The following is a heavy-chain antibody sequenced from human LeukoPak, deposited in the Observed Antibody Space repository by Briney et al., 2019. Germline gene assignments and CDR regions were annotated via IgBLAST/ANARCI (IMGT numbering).Heavy chain of an antibody. D-gene: IGHD3-16*02. CDR3: AKDTSARRGSLNG. CDR2: ITDSGGST. V-gene: IGHV3-23*01. Sequence: GGSLRLSCTASGFTFSSYAMSWVRQAPGKGLEWVSAITDSGGSTSYADSVRGRFTISRDNSKNTLYLQMNSRRAEDTAVYYCAKDTSARRGSLNGWGQGTLVTVSS. CDR1: GFTFSSYA. J-gene: IGHJ4*02.